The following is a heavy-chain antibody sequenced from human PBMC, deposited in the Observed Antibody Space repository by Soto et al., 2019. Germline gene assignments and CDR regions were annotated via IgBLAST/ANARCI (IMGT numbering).Heavy chain of an antibody. J-gene: IGHJ4*02. CDR2: IFHSWTT. CDR3: ARHIAVPTTRGFDY. V-gene: IGHV4-4*02. CDR1: GASISSTNW. Sequence: QVQLQESGPGLVKPSGTLSLTCAVSGASISSTNWWSWVRQAPGEGLEWIGEIFHSWTTTYNPPLKSRVIISMDTSTNQRSLRLDSVTAADTAVYFCARHIAVPTTRGFDYWGQGTLVTVSS. D-gene: IGHD2-15*01.